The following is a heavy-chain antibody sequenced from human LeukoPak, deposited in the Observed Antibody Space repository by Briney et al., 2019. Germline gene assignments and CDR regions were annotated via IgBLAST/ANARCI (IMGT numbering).Heavy chain of an antibody. CDR2: IYYSGST. J-gene: IGHJ4*02. Sequence: GSLRLSCAASGFIFSNAWMSWVRQAPGKGLEWIGSIYYSGSTYYNPSLKSRVTIPVDTSKNQFSLKLSSVSAADTAVYYCARASSGWGFYWGQGTLVTVSS. CDR1: GFIFSNAW. CDR3: ARASSGWGFY. D-gene: IGHD6-19*01. V-gene: IGHV4-4*02.